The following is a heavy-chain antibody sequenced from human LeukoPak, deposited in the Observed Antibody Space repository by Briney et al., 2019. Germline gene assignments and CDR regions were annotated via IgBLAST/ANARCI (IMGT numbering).Heavy chain of an antibody. J-gene: IGHJ4*02. CDR3: ARLGYCSSTVCQ. CDR1: GYTFTSYP. V-gene: IGHV1-46*01. CDR2: INPSGGST. Sequence: ASVKGSCKASGYTFTSYPMHWVRQAPGEGLEWVGIINPSGGSTNYAQKFHGRVTMTRDTSTSTVYMELSSLRSEETAVYYCARLGYCSSTVCQWGQRTLVTVSS. D-gene: IGHD2-2*01.